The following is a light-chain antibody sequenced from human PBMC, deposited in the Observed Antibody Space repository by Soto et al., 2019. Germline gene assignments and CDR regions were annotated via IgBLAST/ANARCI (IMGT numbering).Light chain of an antibody. CDR2: GAS. Sequence: EIVLTQSPGTVSLSPGERATLSCRASQSVSSYVAWYQQKPGQAPRLLIYGASTRATGIPARFSGSGSGTEFTLTISSLQSEDFAVYCYQRSNYSPLTFGQGTKVEIK. J-gene: IGKJ1*01. CDR1: QSVSSY. V-gene: IGKV3D-15*01. CDR3: QRSNYSPLT.